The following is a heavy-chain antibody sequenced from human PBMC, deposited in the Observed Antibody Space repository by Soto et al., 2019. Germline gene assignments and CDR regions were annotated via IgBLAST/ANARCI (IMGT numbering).Heavy chain of an antibody. J-gene: IGHJ4*02. CDR2: IYYSGST. D-gene: IGHD3-22*01. Sequence: QLQLQESGPGLVKPSETVSLTCTDFGGSISTSSYYWGWIRQPPGKGLEWIGTIYYSGSTYYNPSLKSRVTISVDTSKNQFSLKLSSVTAADTAVYYCARDYDSSGDYWGQGTLVTVSS. CDR1: GGSISTSSYY. V-gene: IGHV4-39*01. CDR3: ARDYDSSGDY.